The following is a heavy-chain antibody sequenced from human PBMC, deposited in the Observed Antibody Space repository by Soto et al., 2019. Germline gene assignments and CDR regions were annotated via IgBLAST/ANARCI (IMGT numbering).Heavy chain of an antibody. Sequence: QVQLQESGPGLVKPSQTLSLTCTVSGGSISSGDYCWTWIRQPPGKGLEWIGYIYYSGSTYYNPSLKSRVTISVDTSKNQFSLKLSSVTAADTAVYYCARSGDPLREDAFDIWGQGTMVTVSS. J-gene: IGHJ3*02. CDR2: IYYSGST. D-gene: IGHD4-17*01. CDR3: ARSGDPLREDAFDI. CDR1: GGSISSGDYC. V-gene: IGHV4-30-4*01.